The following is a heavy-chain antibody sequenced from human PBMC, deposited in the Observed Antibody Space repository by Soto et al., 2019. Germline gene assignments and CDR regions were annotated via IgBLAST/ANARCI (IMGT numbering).Heavy chain of an antibody. V-gene: IGHV3-30-3*01. CDR2: ISYDGSNK. J-gene: IGHJ6*02. D-gene: IGHD3-16*01. Sequence: QVQLVESGGGVVQPGRSLRLSCAASGFTFSSYAMHWVRQAPGKGLEWVAVISYDGSNKYYADSVKGRFTISRDNSKNTLYLQMNSLRAEDTAVYYCARDLMMITFGGVTDYYYYYGMDVWGQGTTVTVSS. CDR3: ARDLMMITFGGVTDYYYYYGMDV. CDR1: GFTFSSYA.